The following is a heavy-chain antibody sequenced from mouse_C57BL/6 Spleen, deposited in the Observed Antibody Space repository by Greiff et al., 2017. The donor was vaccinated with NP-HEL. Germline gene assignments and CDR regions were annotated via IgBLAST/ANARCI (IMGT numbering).Heavy chain of an antibody. CDR2: INPNNGGT. J-gene: IGHJ3*01. V-gene: IGHV1-18*01. CDR1: GYTFPDYN. Sequence: EVKLMESGPELVKPGASVTIPCTASGYTFPDYNMDWVQQSHGTSLEWIGDINPNNGGTIYNQKFKGKATLTVDKSSSTAYMELRSLTSEDTAVYYCAREGVPPFAYWGQGTLVTVSA. CDR3: AREGVPPFAY.